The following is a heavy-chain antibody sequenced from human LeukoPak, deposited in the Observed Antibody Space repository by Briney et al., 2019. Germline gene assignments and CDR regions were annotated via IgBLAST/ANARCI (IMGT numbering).Heavy chain of an antibody. CDR2: ISGSGGST. J-gene: IGHJ6*02. V-gene: IGHV3-23*01. CDR1: GFTFSSYA. Sequence: PGASLRLSCAASGFTFSSYAMSWVRQAPGKGLEWVSAISGSGGSTYYADSVKGRFTISRDNSKNTLYLQMNSLRAEDTAVYYCAKALEVVGPSDYYYGMDVWGQGTTVTVSS. CDR3: AKALEVVGPSDYYYGMDV. D-gene: IGHD2-15*01.